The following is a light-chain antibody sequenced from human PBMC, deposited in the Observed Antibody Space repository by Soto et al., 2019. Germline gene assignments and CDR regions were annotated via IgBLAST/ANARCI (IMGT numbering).Light chain of an antibody. CDR3: QQRSNWPYT. J-gene: IGKJ2*01. V-gene: IGKV3D-11*01. CDR2: DAS. Sequence: EIVLTQSPATLSLSPGERATLSCRASQGVSSYLAWYQQKPGQAPRLLIYDASNRATGIPARFSGSGPGTDFTLTISSLEPEDFAVYYCQQRSNWPYTFGQGNKLEIK. CDR1: QGVSSY.